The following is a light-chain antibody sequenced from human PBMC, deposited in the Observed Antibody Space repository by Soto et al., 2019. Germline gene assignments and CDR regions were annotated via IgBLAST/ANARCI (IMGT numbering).Light chain of an antibody. CDR2: GAS. Sequence: EVVLSQSPGTLSLSPGERVTLSCRASQTVYSRYLAWYQQKPGQAPRLLIYGASSRATGIPDRFRGSGSGTDFTLTISRLEPEDFAVYYCQHYGSSLWTFGQGTKVEIK. CDR3: QHYGSSLWT. V-gene: IGKV3-20*01. J-gene: IGKJ1*01. CDR1: QTVYSRY.